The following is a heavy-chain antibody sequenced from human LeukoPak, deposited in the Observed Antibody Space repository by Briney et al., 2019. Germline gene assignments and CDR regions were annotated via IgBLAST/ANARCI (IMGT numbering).Heavy chain of an antibody. CDR1: GGFINSYY. Sequence: TSKTLSLTCTVSGGFINSYYWSWIRQPAGKGLEWIGRVYTSGISIYNPSLKSRITMSVDTSKKQFSLKLTSVTAADTGVYYAARHNRFDRGYYYYMDVWGKGTTVTVSS. V-gene: IGHV4-4*07. J-gene: IGHJ6*03. D-gene: IGHD1-14*01. CDR2: VYTSGIS. CDR3: ARHNRFDRGYYYYMDV.